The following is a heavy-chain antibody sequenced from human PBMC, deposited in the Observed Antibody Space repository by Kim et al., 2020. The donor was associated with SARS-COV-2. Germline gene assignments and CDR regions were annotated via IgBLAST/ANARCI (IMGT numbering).Heavy chain of an antibody. V-gene: IGHV3-23*01. CDR3: AKGDSSKGLGRYYYYGMDV. Sequence: GGSLRLSCAASGFTFSSYAMSWVRQAPGKGLEWVSAISGSGGSTYYADSVKGRFTISRDNSKNTLYLQMNSLRAEDTAVYYCAKGDSSKGLGRYYYYGMDVWGQGTTVTVSS. CDR1: GFTFSSYA. CDR2: ISGSGGST. J-gene: IGHJ6*02. D-gene: IGHD6-13*01.